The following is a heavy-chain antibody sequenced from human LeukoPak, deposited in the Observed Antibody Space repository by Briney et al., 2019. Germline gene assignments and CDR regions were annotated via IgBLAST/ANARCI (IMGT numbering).Heavy chain of an antibody. D-gene: IGHD6-19*01. CDR1: GYTFTGYY. Sequence: ASVKVSCKASGYTFTGYYMHWVRQAPGQGLEWMGWINPNSGGTNYAQKFQGRVTMTRDTFISTAYMELSRLRSDDTAVYYCARGLTSSGILYYYYYYMDVWGKGTTVTVSS. CDR2: INPNSGGT. CDR3: ARGLTSSGILYYYYYYMDV. V-gene: IGHV1-2*02. J-gene: IGHJ6*03.